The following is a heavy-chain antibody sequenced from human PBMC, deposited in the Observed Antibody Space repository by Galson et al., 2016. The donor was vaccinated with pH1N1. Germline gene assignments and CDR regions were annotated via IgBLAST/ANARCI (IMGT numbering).Heavy chain of an antibody. D-gene: IGHD6-25*01. CDR3: ARAPVAAAGDWFDP. J-gene: IGHJ5*02. V-gene: IGHV6-1*01. CDR2: TYYRSEWYH. Sequence: CAISGDSVSSNSVAWNWIRQSPSRGLEWLGRTYYRSEWYHDYAVSVRSRITINPDTSKNHFSLRLPSVTPEDTAVYYCARAPVAAAGDWFDPWGQGTQVTVSS. CDR1: GDSVSSNSVA.